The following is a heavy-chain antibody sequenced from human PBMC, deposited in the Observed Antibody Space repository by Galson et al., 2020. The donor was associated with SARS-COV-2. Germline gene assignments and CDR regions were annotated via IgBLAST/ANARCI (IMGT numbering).Heavy chain of an antibody. D-gene: IGHD3-10*01. CDR1: GYTFTDYY. V-gene: IGHV1-2*02. J-gene: IGHJ4*02. CDR3: ARDFWFGDVGLDYFDY. Sequence: ASVKVSCKASGYTFTDYYIHWVRPAPGQGLEWMGWINPKSGGTNYAQKFEGRVTMTRDTSITTAYMELSRLRADDTAVYYCARDFWFGDVGLDYFDYWGQGTLVTVSS. CDR2: INPKSGGT.